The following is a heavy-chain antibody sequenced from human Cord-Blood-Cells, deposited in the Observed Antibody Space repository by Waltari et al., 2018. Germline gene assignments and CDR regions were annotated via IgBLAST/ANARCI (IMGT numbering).Heavy chain of an antibody. CDR1: GGSISSGSYY. CDR2: IYTRGTT. CDR3: ARKGGIAAAGGWFDP. D-gene: IGHD6-13*01. V-gene: IGHV4-61*09. J-gene: IGHJ5*02. Sequence: QVQLQESGPGLVKPSQTLSLTCTVSGGSISSGSYYWSWIRQPAGKGLEWIGYIYTRGTTNYTPSLKSRVTISVDTSKNQFSLKLSSVTAADTAVYYCARKGGIAAAGGWFDPWGQGTLVTVSS.